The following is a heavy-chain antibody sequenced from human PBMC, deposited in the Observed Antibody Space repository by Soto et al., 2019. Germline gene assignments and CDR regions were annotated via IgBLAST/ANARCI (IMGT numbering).Heavy chain of an antibody. Sequence: PSETLSLTCAVYGGSLSGYYWSWIRQPPGKGLEWIGEINHSGSTNYNPSLKSRVTISVDTSKNQFSLKLSSVTAADTAVYYCARDPFDSYGYGKVYYYYYGMDVWGQGTTVTVSS. CDR3: ARDPFDSYGYGKVYYYYYGMDV. V-gene: IGHV4-34*01. CDR2: INHSGST. CDR1: GGSLSGYY. J-gene: IGHJ6*02. D-gene: IGHD5-18*01.